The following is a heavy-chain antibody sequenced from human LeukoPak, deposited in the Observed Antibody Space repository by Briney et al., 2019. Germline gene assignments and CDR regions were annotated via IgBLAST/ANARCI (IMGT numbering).Heavy chain of an antibody. CDR3: ARDGGSGXYYVDY. D-gene: IGHD2-15*01. Sequence: GGSLRLSCAASGFTFSDYYMSWIRQAPGKGLGWVSYIRSGGSTIYYADSVKGRFTISRDNAKNSLFLQMNSLRAEDTAVYYCARDGGSGXYYVDYWGXGTLXXVS. CDR2: IRSGGSTI. V-gene: IGHV3-11*04. J-gene: IGHJ4*01. CDR1: GFTFSDYY.